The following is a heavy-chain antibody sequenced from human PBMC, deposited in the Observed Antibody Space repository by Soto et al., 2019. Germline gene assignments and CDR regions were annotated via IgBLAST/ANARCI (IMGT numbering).Heavy chain of an antibody. J-gene: IGHJ5*02. D-gene: IGHD3-9*01. V-gene: IGHV4-30-4*01. CDR3: ARLYYDILTGPRWFDP. CDR2: IYYSGST. CDR1: GGSISSGDYY. Sequence: NPSETLSLTCTVSGGSISSGDYYWSWIRQPPGKGLEWIGYIYYSGSTYYNPSLKSRLTISLDTSKNQFSLKLSSVTAADTAVYYCARLYYDILTGPRWFDPWGQGTLVTVSS.